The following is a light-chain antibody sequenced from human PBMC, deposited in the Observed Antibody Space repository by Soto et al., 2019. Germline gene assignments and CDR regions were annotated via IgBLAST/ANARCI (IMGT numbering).Light chain of an antibody. Sequence: DIQMTQSPSTLSASVGDRVTITCRASQDIRNYLSWYQQKPGKXPXXLIYDASSLKSGVPARFSGSGSGTDFTLTISSLQPDDFATYYCQQYNTYSTFGQGTRLEI. J-gene: IGKJ5*01. CDR2: DAS. V-gene: IGKV1-5*01. CDR3: QQYNTYST. CDR1: QDIRNY.